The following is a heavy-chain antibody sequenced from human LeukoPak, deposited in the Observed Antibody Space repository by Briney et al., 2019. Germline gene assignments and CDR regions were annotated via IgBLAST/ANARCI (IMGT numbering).Heavy chain of an antibody. D-gene: IGHD1-26*01. CDR1: GFTFSSYG. CDR2: IRFDGRNK. CDR3: ARFYANEWELPH. Sequence: GGSLRLSCGTSGFTFSSYGMHWVRQAPGKGLEWVAFIRFDGRNKYHADSVKGRFTISRDNSKNTLYLQMNSLRAEDTAVYYCARFYANEWELPHWGQGTLVTVSS. J-gene: IGHJ4*02. V-gene: IGHV3-30*02.